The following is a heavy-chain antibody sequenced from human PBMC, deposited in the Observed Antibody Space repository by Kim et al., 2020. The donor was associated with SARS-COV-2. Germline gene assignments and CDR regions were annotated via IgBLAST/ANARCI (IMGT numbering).Heavy chain of an antibody. D-gene: IGHD3-10*01. J-gene: IGHJ6*02. Sequence: GGSLRLSCAASGFTFSSYGMHWVRQAPGKGLEWVAVISYDGSNKYYADSVKGRFTISRDNSKNTLYLQMNSLRAEDTAVYYCAKMTYYYGSGSHDYYYGMDVWGQGTTVTVSS. V-gene: IGHV3-30*18. CDR3: AKMTYYYGSGSHDYYYGMDV. CDR2: ISYDGSNK. CDR1: GFTFSSYG.